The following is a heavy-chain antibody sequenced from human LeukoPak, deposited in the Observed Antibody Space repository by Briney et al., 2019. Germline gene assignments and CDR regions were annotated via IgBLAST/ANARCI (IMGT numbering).Heavy chain of an antibody. CDR1: GYSFTSYY. D-gene: IGHD5-18*01. CDR3: ARGTAMVDFDY. Sequence: GESLKISCKCSGYSFTSYYMHWVRQAPGQGLEWMRIINPSGGSTSYAQKFQGRVTMTRDTSTSTVYMELSSLRSEDTAVYYCARGTAMVDFDYWGQGTLVTVSS. V-gene: IGHV1-46*01. CDR2: INPSGGST. J-gene: IGHJ4*02.